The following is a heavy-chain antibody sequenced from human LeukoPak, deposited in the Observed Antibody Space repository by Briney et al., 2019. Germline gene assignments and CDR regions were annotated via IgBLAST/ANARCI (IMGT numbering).Heavy chain of an antibody. V-gene: IGHV1-2*06. CDR1: GYTFTDYY. J-gene: IGHJ4*02. CDR2: INPNSGDT. Sequence: ASVKVSCKASGYTFTDYYMYWVRQAPGQGLEGMGRINPNSGDTFYAQKFQGRVTMTRDTSISTAYMELSRLRSDDTAVYYCARVMKATVRTSNFDYWGQGTLVTVSS. D-gene: IGHD4-17*01. CDR3: ARVMKATVRTSNFDY.